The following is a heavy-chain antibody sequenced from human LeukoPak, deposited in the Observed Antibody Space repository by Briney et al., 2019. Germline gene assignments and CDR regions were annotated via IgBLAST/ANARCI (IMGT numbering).Heavy chain of an antibody. CDR1: GYSIRNGDY. D-gene: IGHD6-6*01. J-gene: IGHJ4*02. CDR2: MYNSASI. Sequence: PSETLSLTCVVSGYSIRNGDYWGWIRQSPGKGLEWIASMYNSASIHYNPSLKSRVTILVDTSKNEFSLKMRSVTAADTAVYYCARNSSSGFFDYWGQGTLATVSS. CDR3: ARNSSSGFFDY. V-gene: IGHV4-38-2*01.